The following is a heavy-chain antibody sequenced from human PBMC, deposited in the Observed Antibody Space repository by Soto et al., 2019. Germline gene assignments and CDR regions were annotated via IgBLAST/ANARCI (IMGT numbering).Heavy chain of an antibody. CDR2: ISAYNGNT. J-gene: IGHJ5*02. D-gene: IGHD2-15*01. Sequence: ASVKVSCKASGYTFTSYEISWVRQAPGEGLEWMGWISAYNGNTNYAQKLQGRVTMTTDTSTSTADMELRSLRSDDTAVYYCARDPRIRGRTKGGVCWFDHWG. CDR3: ARDPRIRGRTKGGVCWFDH. V-gene: IGHV1-18*01. CDR1: GYTFTSYE.